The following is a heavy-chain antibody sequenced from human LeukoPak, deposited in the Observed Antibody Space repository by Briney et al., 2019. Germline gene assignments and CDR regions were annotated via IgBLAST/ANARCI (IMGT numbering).Heavy chain of an antibody. V-gene: IGHV3-21*01. J-gene: IGHJ4*02. D-gene: IGHD3-16*01. CDR1: GFTFSSYS. CDR2: ISSSSSYI. Sequence: GGSLRLSCAASGFTFSSYSMNWVRQAPGKELEWVSSISSSSSYIYYADSVKGRFTISRDNAKNSLYLQMNSLRAEDTAVYYCARAYGGVINLDYWGQGTLVTVSS. CDR3: ARAYGGVINLDY.